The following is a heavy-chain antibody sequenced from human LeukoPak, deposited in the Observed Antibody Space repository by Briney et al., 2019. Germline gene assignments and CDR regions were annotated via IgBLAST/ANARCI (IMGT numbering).Heavy chain of an antibody. CDR2: ISSGSSYI. D-gene: IGHD6-13*01. J-gene: IGHJ4*02. CDR1: GFTFSSYT. Sequence: PGGSLRLSCAASGFTFSSYTMHWVRQAPGKGLEWVSSISSGSSYIYYADSVKGRFTISRDNAKNSLYLQMNSLRAEDTAVYYCARSEDIAAAGPGDYWGQGTLVTVSS. V-gene: IGHV3-21*01. CDR3: ARSEDIAAAGPGDY.